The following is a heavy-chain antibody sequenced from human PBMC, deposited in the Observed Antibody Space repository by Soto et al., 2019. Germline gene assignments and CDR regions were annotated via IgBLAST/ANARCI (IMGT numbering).Heavy chain of an antibody. Sequence: QVQLVQSGAEVKKPGASVKVSCKASGYTFTSYGISWVRQAPGQGLEWLGWISAYNGNTNYARKLHGRVTKTKNTSTSTAYMELRSLTSDDTAVYYCARDFVVVVAAPEHYYYYYMDVWGKGTTVTLS. J-gene: IGHJ6*03. CDR2: ISAYNGNT. CDR1: GYTFTSYG. CDR3: ARDFVVVVAAPEHYYYYYMDV. D-gene: IGHD2-15*01. V-gene: IGHV1-18*01.